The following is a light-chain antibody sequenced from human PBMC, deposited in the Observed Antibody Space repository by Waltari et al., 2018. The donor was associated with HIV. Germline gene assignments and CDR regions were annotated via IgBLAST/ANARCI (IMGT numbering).Light chain of an antibody. Sequence: QSALTQPASVSGSPGQSITISCTGTSSDVGRYNIVSWYQHHPGTAPKPMIYEVNKRPSGVSNRFSGSKSGNTASLTISGLQAEDEADYYCCSYAGSSSFWVFGGGTKLTVL. CDR1: SSDVGRYNI. CDR3: CSYAGSSSFWV. J-gene: IGLJ3*02. V-gene: IGLV2-23*02. CDR2: EVN.